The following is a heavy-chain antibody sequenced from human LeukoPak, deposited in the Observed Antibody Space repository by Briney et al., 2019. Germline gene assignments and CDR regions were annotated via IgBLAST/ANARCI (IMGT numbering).Heavy chain of an antibody. CDR2: ISYSGSS. D-gene: IGHD5-12*01. Sequence: SETLSLTCTVSGGSIDSSNYYWGWIRQPPGKGLEWIGSISYSGSSYYNPSLKSRVTISVDTSKNQFSLKVNSVTAADTAVYYCARDYEYFDLWGRGTLVTVSS. CDR1: GGSIDSSNYY. J-gene: IGHJ2*01. V-gene: IGHV4-39*02. CDR3: ARDYEYFDL.